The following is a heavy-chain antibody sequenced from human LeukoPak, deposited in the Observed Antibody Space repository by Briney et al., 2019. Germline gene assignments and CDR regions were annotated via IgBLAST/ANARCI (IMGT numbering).Heavy chain of an antibody. CDR2: ISGSGGST. D-gene: IGHD1-26*01. V-gene: IGHV3-23*01. CDR1: GFTFSSYF. J-gene: IGHJ4*02. CDR3: AKYLSGRYSGLDY. Sequence: GGSLRLSCASSGFTFSSYFMSWVRQAPGKGLEWVSTISGSGGSTYYTDSVKGRFTISRDNSKNTLYLQMNSLRAEDTAVYYCAKYLSGRYSGLDYWGQETLVTVSS.